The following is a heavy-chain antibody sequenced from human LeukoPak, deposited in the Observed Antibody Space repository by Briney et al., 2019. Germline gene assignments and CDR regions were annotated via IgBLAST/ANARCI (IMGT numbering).Heavy chain of an antibody. Sequence: SVKVSCKASGYTFTGYYLHWVRQAPGQGLEWVVWINPNNGGTNYAQTFQGRVTMTRDTSISTAYMELSRLRFDDTAVYYCARGGSRSSGAFDIWGQGTMVTVSS. D-gene: IGHD6-13*01. CDR1: GYTFTGYY. J-gene: IGHJ3*02. CDR3: ARGGSRSSGAFDI. CDR2: INPNNGGT. V-gene: IGHV1-2*02.